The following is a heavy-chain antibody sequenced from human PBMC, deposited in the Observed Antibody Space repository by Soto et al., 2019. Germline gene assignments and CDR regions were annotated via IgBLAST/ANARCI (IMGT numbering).Heavy chain of an antibody. D-gene: IGHD2-15*01. CDR3: ARSGGSNSWYGVFDF. CDR1: SDSITSGTYY. Sequence: QVQLQESGPGLVKPSQTLSLTCTVSSDSITSGTYYWSWVRQHPGRGLEWIGYIYYRRNSYYNPSLKSRISRSLDRSKNQFSLELSSVTAAETAVYYCARSGGSNSWYGVFDFWGQGTLVTVSS. CDR2: IYYRRNS. V-gene: IGHV4-31*03. J-gene: IGHJ4*02.